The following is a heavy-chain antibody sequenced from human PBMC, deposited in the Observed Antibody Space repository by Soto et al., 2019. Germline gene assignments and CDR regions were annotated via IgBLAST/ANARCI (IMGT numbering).Heavy chain of an antibody. D-gene: IGHD2-15*01. CDR3: ARERIHYCSGGSCYSDY. CDR1: GYTFTSYA. CDR2: INAGNGNT. J-gene: IGHJ4*02. Sequence: ASVKVSCKASGYTFTSYAMHWVRQAPGQRLEWMGWINAGNGNTKYSQKFQGRVTITRDTSASTAYMELSSLRSEDTAVYYCARERIHYCSGGSCYSDYRGQGTLVTVSA. V-gene: IGHV1-3*01.